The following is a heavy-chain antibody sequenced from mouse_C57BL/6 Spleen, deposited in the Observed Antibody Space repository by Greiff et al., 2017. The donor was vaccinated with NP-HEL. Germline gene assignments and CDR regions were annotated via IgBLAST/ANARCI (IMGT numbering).Heavy chain of an antibody. CDR3: ARVRYDGYYAMDY. V-gene: IGHV1-18*01. D-gene: IGHD2-3*01. J-gene: IGHJ4*01. CDR2: INPNNGGT. Sequence: VQLQQSGPELVKPGASVKIPCKASGYTFTDYNMDWVQQSHGKSLEWIGDINPNNGGTIYNQKFKGKATLTVDKSSSTAYMELRSLTSEDTAGYYCARVRYDGYYAMDYWGQGTSVTVSS. CDR1: GYTFTDYN.